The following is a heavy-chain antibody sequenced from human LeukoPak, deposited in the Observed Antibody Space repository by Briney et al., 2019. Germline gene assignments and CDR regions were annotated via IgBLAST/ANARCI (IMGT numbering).Heavy chain of an antibody. V-gene: IGHV3-48*03. CDR3: ATGDDFWSGYYQLDY. CDR1: RFTFSSYE. J-gene: IGHJ4*02. Sequence: GRSLRLSCAASRFTFSSYEINWVRQDPGKGLEWVSYTSSSGSIIYYADSVKGRFTISRDNAKNSLYLQMNSLRAEDTAIYYCATGDDFWSGYYQLDYWGQGTLVTVSS. D-gene: IGHD3-3*01. CDR2: TSSSGSII.